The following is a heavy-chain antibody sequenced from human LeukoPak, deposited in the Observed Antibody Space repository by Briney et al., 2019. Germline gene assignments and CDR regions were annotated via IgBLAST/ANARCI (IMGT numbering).Heavy chain of an antibody. CDR3: AKEGGSAYYYDSRGFDY. D-gene: IGHD3-22*01. CDR1: GFTFSSYG. J-gene: IGHJ4*02. V-gene: IGHV3-30*02. Sequence: GGSLRLSCAASGFTFSSYGMHWVRQAPGKGLEWVAFIRYDGSNKYYADSVKGRFTISRDNSKNTLYLQMNSLRAEDTAVYYCAKEGGSAYYYDSRGFDYWGQGTLVTVSS. CDR2: IRYDGSNK.